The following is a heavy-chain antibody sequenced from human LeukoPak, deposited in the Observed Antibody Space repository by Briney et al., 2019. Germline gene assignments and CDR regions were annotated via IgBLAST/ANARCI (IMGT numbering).Heavy chain of an antibody. CDR1: GFTFSSYA. CDR3: ARVGATLAFDY. V-gene: IGHV3-30*01. J-gene: IGHJ4*02. Sequence: GRSLRLSCAASGFTFSSYAMHWVRQAPGKGLEWVAVISYDGSNKYYAGSVKGRFTISRDNSKNTLYLQMNSLRAEDTAVYYCARVGATLAFDYWGQGTLVTVSS. CDR2: ISYDGSNK. D-gene: IGHD1-26*01.